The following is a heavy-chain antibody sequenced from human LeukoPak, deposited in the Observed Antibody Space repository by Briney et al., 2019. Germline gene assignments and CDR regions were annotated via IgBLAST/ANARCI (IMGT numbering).Heavy chain of an antibody. CDR1: GYTFTSFA. CDR2: INGGNGNT. J-gene: IGHJ4*02. V-gene: IGHV1-3*01. Sequence: GASVKVSCKASGYTFTSFAVHWVRQAPGQRLEWMGWINGGNGNTKYSQKFQGRVTITRDTSASSAYMELCSLRSEDTAEYYCARDSGFDPGDYWGQGTLVTVSS. CDR3: ARDSGFDPGDY. D-gene: IGHD5-12*01.